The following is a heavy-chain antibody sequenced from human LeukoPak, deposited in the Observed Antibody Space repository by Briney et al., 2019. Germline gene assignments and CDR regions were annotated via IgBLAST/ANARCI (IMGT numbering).Heavy chain of an antibody. V-gene: IGHV4-31*03. D-gene: IGHD5-24*01. J-gene: IGHJ4*02. CDR2: IYYSGSS. Sequence: SSETLSLTCTVSGGSINNGGYYWSWIRQHPGKGLEWIGYIYYSGSSYYNPSLRSRVTISVDTSKNHFSLKLSSVTAADTAVYYCARNRDGYNSFDYWGQGTLVTVSS. CDR3: ARNRDGYNSFDY. CDR1: GGSINNGGYY.